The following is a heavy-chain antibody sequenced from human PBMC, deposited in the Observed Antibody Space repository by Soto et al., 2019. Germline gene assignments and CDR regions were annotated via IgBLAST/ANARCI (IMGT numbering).Heavy chain of an antibody. J-gene: IGHJ4*02. V-gene: IGHV1-69*06. D-gene: IGHD3-16*01. CDR1: GGTFSSYV. Sequence: QVQLVQSGAEVKKPGSSVKVSCKASGGTFSSYVITWVRKAPGQGLEWMGGIIAAFGPANYAQKFQGRVTVTADKSTDPAYMELSSLRQEDTATYFCAMGGGWGAIDYWGQGTRVTVSS. CDR3: AMGGGWGAIDY. CDR2: IIAAFGPA.